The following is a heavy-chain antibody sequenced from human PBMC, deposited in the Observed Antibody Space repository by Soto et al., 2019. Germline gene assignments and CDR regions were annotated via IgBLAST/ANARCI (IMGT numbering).Heavy chain of an antibody. Sequence: SETLSLTCTVYGGCFSGYFLNWIRQSPGKGLEWIVKVNHNGRNNYNPSLKSRVTISMDNSKNTLYLKMSSLRAEDTAVYYCVKVSHGGWLVPAFDIWGQGTMVTVSS. D-gene: IGHD6-19*01. CDR3: VKVSHGGWLVPAFDI. V-gene: IGHV4-34*01. J-gene: IGHJ3*02. CDR2: VNHNGRN. CDR1: GGCFSGYF.